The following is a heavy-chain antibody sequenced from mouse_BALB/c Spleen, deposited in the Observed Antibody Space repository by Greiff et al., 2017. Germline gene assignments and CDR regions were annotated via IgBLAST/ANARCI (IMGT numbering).Heavy chain of an antibody. CDR1: GYSITSGYY. CDR3: ARDSYRYDAWFAY. V-gene: IGHV3-6*02. D-gene: IGHD2-14*01. J-gene: IGHJ3*01. Sequence: EVQLVESGPGLVKPSQSLSLTCSVTGYSITSGYYWNWIRQFPGNKLEWMGYISYDGSNNYNPSLKNRISITRDTSKNQFFLKLNSVTTEDTATYYCARDSYRYDAWFAYWGQGTLVTVSA. CDR2: ISYDGSN.